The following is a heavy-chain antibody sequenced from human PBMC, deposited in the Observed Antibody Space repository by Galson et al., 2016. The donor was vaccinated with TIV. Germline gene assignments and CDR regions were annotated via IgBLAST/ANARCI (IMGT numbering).Heavy chain of an antibody. D-gene: IGHD3-9*01. V-gene: IGHV4-39*07. Sequence: ETLSLTCTVSGGPLSDNRYFLGWIRQPPGKGLEWIGSISDSGTTYYNPSLRSRVTISTGTSERQFSLKLTSVTAADTAVYYCARGGLTGSGYSYYYDTDVWGQGTTVTVSS. CDR3: ARGGLTGSGYSYYYDTDV. J-gene: IGHJ6*02. CDR1: GGPLSDNRYF. CDR2: ISDSGTT.